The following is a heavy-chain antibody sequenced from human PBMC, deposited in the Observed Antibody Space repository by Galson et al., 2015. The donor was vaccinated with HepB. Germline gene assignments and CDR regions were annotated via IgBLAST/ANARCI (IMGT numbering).Heavy chain of an antibody. D-gene: IGHD6-13*01. Sequence: ETLSLTCTVSGGSISSYYWSWIRQPPGKGLEWIGYIYYSGSTNYNPSLKSRVTISVDTSKNQFSLKLSSVTAADTAVYYCARDAGAAAGFDYWGQGTLVTVSS. J-gene: IGHJ4*02. CDR1: GGSISSYY. V-gene: IGHV4-59*01. CDR2: IYYSGST. CDR3: ARDAGAAAGFDY.